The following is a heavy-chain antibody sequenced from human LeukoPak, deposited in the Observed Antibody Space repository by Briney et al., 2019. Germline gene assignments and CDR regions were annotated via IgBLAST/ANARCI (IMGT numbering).Heavy chain of an antibody. CDR1: GYSISSGYY. D-gene: IGHD3-10*01. CDR3: ARDRRGFDWFDY. CDR2: IYHSGST. Sequence: PSETLSLTCTVSGYSISSGYYWGWIRQPPEKGLEWIGSIYHSGSTYYNPSLKSRVTISVDTSKNQFSLKLRSVTAADTAVYYCARDRRGFDWFDYWGQGTLVTVSS. V-gene: IGHV4-38-2*02. J-gene: IGHJ5*01.